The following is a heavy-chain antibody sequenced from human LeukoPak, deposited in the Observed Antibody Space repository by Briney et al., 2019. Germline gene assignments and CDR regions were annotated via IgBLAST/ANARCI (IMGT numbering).Heavy chain of an antibody. CDR3: AIYGSGSYRRLEIDY. Sequence: PGGSLRLSCAASGFTFSSYAMSWVRQAPGKGLEWVSAISGSGGSTYYADSVKGRFTISRDNSKNTLYLQMNSLRAEDTAVYYCAIYGSGSYRRLEIDYWGQGTLVTVSS. V-gene: IGHV3-23*01. J-gene: IGHJ4*02. CDR1: GFTFSSYA. D-gene: IGHD3-10*01. CDR2: ISGSGGST.